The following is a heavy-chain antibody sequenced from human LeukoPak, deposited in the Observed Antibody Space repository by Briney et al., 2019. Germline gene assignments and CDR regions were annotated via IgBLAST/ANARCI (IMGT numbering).Heavy chain of an antibody. CDR3: AGGPRGSFDY. CDR1: GYTFTNYF. V-gene: IGHV1-46*01. CDR2: INPSGGST. Sequence: GASVKVSCKASGYTFTNYFMHWVRQAPGQGLERMGIINPSGGSTSYAQKFQGRVTMTRDTSTSTVYMELSSLRSEDTAVYYCAGGPRGSFDYWGQGTLVTVSS. D-gene: IGHD3-10*01. J-gene: IGHJ4*02.